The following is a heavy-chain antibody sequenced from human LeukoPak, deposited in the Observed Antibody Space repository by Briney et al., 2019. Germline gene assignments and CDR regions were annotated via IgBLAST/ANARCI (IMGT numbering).Heavy chain of an antibody. CDR1: GFTVSSNY. J-gene: IGHJ4*02. CDR2: IYSGGST. CDR3: AREVAGPYFDY. V-gene: IGHV3-53*01. D-gene: IGHD6-19*01. Sequence: PGGSLRLSCAASGFTVSSNYMSWVRQAPGKGLEWVSVIYSGGSTYYADSVKGRFTISRDNSKNTLYLQMNSLRAEDTAVYYCAREVAGPYFDYWGQGTLVTVSS.